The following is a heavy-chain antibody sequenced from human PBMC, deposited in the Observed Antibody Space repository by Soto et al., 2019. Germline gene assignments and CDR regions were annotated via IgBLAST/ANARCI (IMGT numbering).Heavy chain of an antibody. Sequence: QVQLVQSGAEVKKPGASVKVSCKASGYTFTRSGISWVRQAPGQGLEWMGWISTYNGDTNYAQTFQGRVTMTTDTSTSTVHREVRTLRSDDTAVYYCARAGVAPYYYYGMDVWGQGTPVTVSS. CDR3: ARAGVAPYYYYGMDV. CDR2: ISTYNGDT. V-gene: IGHV1-18*01. D-gene: IGHD5-12*01. J-gene: IGHJ6*02. CDR1: GYTFTRSG.